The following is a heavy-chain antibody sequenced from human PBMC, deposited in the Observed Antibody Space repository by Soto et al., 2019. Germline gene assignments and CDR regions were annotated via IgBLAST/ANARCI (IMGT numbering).Heavy chain of an antibody. CDR3: AREEWLRSIEY. CDR2: IKQDGSEK. D-gene: IGHD5-12*01. CDR1: GFTFSSYW. J-gene: IGHJ4*02. Sequence: PGGALRLSCAAPGFTFSSYWMRWVRQAPGKGLEWVANIKQDGSEKYYVDSVKGRFTISRDNAKNSLYLQMNSLRAEDTAVYYCAREEWLRSIEYWGQGTLVTVSS. V-gene: IGHV3-7*01.